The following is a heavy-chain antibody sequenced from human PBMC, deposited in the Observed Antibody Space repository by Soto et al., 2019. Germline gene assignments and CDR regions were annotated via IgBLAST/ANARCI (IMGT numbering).Heavy chain of an antibody. Sequence: PSGTLSLTCTVSGGSINSGGYCWSWIRKHPGKDLEWIGYIYYSGSTYYNPSLKSRVTISVDTSKNQFSLKLSSVTAADTAVYYCARTPETVYCTNGVCYQPYYFDYWGQGTLVTVSS. V-gene: IGHV4-31*03. CDR1: GGSINSGGYC. J-gene: IGHJ4*02. CDR2: IYYSGST. CDR3: ARTPETVYCTNGVCYQPYYFDY. D-gene: IGHD2-8*01.